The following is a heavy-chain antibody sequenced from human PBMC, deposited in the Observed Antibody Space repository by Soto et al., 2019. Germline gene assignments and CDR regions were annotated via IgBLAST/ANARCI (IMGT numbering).Heavy chain of an antibody. V-gene: IGHV4-34*01. CDR3: ARVSWYSSGSLDY. J-gene: IGHJ4*01. CDR2: INHSGRT. Sequence: SETLSLTCAVYGGSFSGYYWSWIRQPPGKGLEWSGEINHSGRTNYNPSLKSRVTISVDTSKNQFSLKLSSVTAADTAVYYCARVSWYSSGSLDYWGQGTLVTVSS. D-gene: IGHD6-19*01. CDR1: GGSFSGYY.